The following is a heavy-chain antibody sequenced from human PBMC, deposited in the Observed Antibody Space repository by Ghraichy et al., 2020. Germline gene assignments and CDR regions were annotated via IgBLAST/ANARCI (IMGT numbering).Heavy chain of an antibody. CDR1: GFTLSTFG. J-gene: IGHJ6*02. CDR2: ISYDGGNK. D-gene: IGHD3-10*01. Sequence: GGSLRLSCAVSGFTLSTFGMHWVRQAPGKGLEWVAVISYDGGNKYYAASVKGRLTISRDNSKNTLYLQMNSLRAEDTAVYFCARDMDRGVIIRYYYYYGMDVWGQGTTVTVSS. CDR3: ARDMDRGVIIRYYYYYGMDV. V-gene: IGHV3-30*03.